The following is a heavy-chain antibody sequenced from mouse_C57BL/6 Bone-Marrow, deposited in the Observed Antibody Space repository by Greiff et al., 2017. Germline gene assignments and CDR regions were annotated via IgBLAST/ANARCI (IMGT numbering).Heavy chain of an antibody. Sequence: VQLQQPGAELVRPGTSVKLSCKASGYTFTSYWMHWVKQRPGQGLEWIGVIDPSDSYTNYNQKFKGKATLTVDTSSSTAYMQLSSLTSEDSAVYYYARFYGSSGYWGQGTTLTVSS. V-gene: IGHV1-59*01. J-gene: IGHJ2*01. CDR3: ARFYGSSGY. CDR1: GYTFTSYW. CDR2: IDPSDSYT. D-gene: IGHD1-1*01.